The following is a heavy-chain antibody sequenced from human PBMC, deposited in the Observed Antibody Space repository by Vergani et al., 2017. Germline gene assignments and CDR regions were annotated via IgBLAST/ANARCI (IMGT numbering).Heavy chain of an antibody. CDR3: AKSSGRYGSGSYLDY. CDR1: GFTFDDYA. V-gene: IGHV3-43D*03. D-gene: IGHD3-10*01. Sequence: EVQLVESGGVVVQPGGFLRLSCAASGFTFDDYAMHWVRQAPGKGLEWVSLISWDGGSTYYADSVKGRFTISRDNSKNSLYLQMNSLRAEDTALYYCAKSSGRYGSGSYLDYWGQGTLVTVSS. CDR2: ISWDGGST. J-gene: IGHJ4*02.